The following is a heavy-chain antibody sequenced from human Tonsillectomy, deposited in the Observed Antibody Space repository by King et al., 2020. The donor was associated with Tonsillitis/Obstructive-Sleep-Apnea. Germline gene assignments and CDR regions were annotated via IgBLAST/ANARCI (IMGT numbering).Heavy chain of an antibody. Sequence: QLVQSGGGLVQPGGSLRLSCAASGFTFSSYSMNWVRPAPGKGLEWVSYISSSSSTLYYADSVKGRFTISRDNAKNSLYLQMNSLRDEDTAVYYCAKTMIVGGAFDIWGQGTMVTVSS. CDR3: AKTMIVGGAFDI. D-gene: IGHD3-22*01. J-gene: IGHJ3*02. V-gene: IGHV3-48*02. CDR2: ISSSSSTL. CDR1: GFTFSSYS.